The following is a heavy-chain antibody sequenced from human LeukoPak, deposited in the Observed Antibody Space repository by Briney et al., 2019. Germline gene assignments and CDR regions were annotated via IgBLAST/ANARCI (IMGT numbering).Heavy chain of an antibody. Sequence: GGSLRLSCAASGFTFSSYAMSWVRQAPGKGLELVSAISASGGSTYYADSAKGRFTISRDNSKNTLYLQMDSLRADDTAVYYCAKNRHRLPSDYWGQGTLVTVSS. CDR3: AKNRHRLPSDY. V-gene: IGHV3-23*01. CDR1: GFTFSSYA. CDR2: ISASGGST. D-gene: IGHD2-2*01. J-gene: IGHJ4*02.